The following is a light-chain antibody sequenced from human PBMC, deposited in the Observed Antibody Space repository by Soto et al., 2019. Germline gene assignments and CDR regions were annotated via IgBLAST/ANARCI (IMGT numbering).Light chain of an antibody. J-gene: IGKJ1*01. V-gene: IGKV1-5*03. CDR3: PQYNENWT. CDR2: KAS. CDR1: QSIRSW. Sequence: DIQMTQSPSTLSASVGDRVTITCRASQSIRSWLAWYQQKPGKAPKLLIYKASTLQSGVPSRFSGSGSGTEFTLAISSLEPDYSATYCCPQYNENWTFGQGTKVEIK.